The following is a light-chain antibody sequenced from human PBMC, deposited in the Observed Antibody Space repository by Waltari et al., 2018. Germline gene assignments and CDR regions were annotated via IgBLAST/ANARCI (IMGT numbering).Light chain of an antibody. Sequence: IQVTQSPSTLSASVGDRVTITCRATQCISNWLAWYQQKPGKAPKLLIYKSSTLESGVPSRCSGSGSGTEFTLTISSLQPDDFATYFCQQYNNYTPKTFGQGTKVDIK. CDR1: QCISNW. CDR3: QQYNNYTPKT. J-gene: IGKJ1*01. V-gene: IGKV1-5*01. CDR2: KSS.